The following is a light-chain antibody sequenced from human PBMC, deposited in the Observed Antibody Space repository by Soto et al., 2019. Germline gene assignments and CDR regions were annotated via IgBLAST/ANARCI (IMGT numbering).Light chain of an antibody. J-gene: IGLJ3*02. Sequence: QSALTQPPSASGSPGQSVTISCTGTSSDVGGYNDVSWYQQHPGKAPKLMIYGVSKRPSGVPDRFSGSKSGNTASLTVSGLQAEDEADYYCSSYAGSNNLWVFGGGTKLTVL. V-gene: IGLV2-8*01. CDR3: SSYAGSNNLWV. CDR1: SSDVGGYND. CDR2: GVS.